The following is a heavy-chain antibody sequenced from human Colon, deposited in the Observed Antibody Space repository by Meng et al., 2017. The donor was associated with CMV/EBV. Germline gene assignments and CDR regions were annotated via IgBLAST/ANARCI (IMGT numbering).Heavy chain of an antibody. Sequence: ASGFTFSDHYMDWVRQAPGKGLEWVGRIRNKADGSTAEYAASVKGRFTISRDDSKSSLYLQMNSLKTEDTAVYYCARPGYSSAWPDYWGQGILVTVSS. V-gene: IGHV3-72*01. J-gene: IGHJ4*02. CDR1: GFTFSDHY. D-gene: IGHD6-19*01. CDR3: ARPGYSSAWPDY. CDR2: IRNKADGSTA.